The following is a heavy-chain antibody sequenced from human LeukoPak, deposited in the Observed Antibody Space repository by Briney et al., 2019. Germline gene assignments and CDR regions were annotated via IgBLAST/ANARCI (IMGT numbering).Heavy chain of an antibody. CDR1: GGSISSGGYS. CDR3: ARGIITYSSGYYYDYYYYMDV. V-gene: IGHV4-30-2*05. J-gene: IGHJ6*03. D-gene: IGHD3-22*01. Sequence: PSETLSLTCAVSGGSISSGGYSWSWIRQPPGKGLEWIGYIYYSGSTYYNPSLKSRVTISVDTSKNQFSLKLSSVTAADTAVYYCARGIITYSSGYYYDYYYYMDVWGKGTTVTVSS. CDR2: IYYSGST.